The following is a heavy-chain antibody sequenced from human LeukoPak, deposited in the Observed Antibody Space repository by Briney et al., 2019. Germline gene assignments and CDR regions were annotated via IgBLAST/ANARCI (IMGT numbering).Heavy chain of an antibody. CDR2: IYYSGST. J-gene: IGHJ6*02. Sequence: SETLSLTCAVSGGSISSSNWWSWVRQPPGKGLEWIGYIYYSGSTNYNPSLKSRVTISVDTSKNQFSLKLSSVTAADTAVYYCARDWPIPGGYYYGMDVWGQGTTVTVSS. D-gene: IGHD1-14*01. CDR3: ARDWPIPGGYYYGMDV. CDR1: GGSISSSNW. V-gene: IGHV4-4*02.